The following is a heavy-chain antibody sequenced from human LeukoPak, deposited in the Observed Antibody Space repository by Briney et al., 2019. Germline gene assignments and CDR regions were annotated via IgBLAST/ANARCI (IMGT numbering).Heavy chain of an antibody. CDR2: IHHSGST. V-gene: IGHV4-59*08. D-gene: IGHD1-1*01. CDR1: GGSISSYH. Sequence: SETLSLTCSVSGGSISSYHWSWVRQPPGKGLEWIGSIHHSGSTYYNPSLKSRVTISVDTSKNQFSLKLSSVTAADTAVYYCARINWNPDYWGQGTLVTVSS. J-gene: IGHJ4*02. CDR3: ARINWNPDY.